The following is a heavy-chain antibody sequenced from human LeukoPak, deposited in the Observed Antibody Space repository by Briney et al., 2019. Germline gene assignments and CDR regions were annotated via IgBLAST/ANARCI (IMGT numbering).Heavy chain of an antibody. CDR3: VKGSSSSRPYYFDY. Sequence: GGSLRLSCAASGFTFSSCAMSWVRQAPGKGLDWFSAITDSGGDTYYADSLEGRFTISRDNSKNTLFLQMNSLRAEDTAVYYCVKGSSSSRPYYFDYWGQGTLVTVSS. V-gene: IGHV3-23*01. CDR1: GFTFSSCA. CDR2: ITDSGGDT. D-gene: IGHD6-6*01. J-gene: IGHJ4*02.